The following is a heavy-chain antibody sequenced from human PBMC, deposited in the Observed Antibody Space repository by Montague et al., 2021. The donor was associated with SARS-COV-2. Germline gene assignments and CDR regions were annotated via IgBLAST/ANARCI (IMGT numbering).Heavy chain of an antibody. V-gene: IGHV4-59*01. CDR3: ARDSDYYDSCAGDYYGMDV. J-gene: IGHJ6*02. CDR1: GGSISSYY. CDR2: IYYSGST. Sequence: SETLSLTCTVSGGSISSYYWSWIRQPPGKGLEWMGYIYYSGSTNYNPSLKSRVTISVDTSKNQFSLKLSSVTAADTAVYDCARDSDYYDSCAGDYYGMDVWGQGTTVTVSS. D-gene: IGHD3-22*01.